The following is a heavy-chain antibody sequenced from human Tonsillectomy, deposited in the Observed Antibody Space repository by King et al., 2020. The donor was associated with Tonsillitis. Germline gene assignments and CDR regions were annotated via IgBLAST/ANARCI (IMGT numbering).Heavy chain of an antibody. V-gene: IGHV2-26*01. CDR1: GFSLNNARMG. J-gene: IGHJ6*02. Sequence: TLKESGPVLVKPTETLTLTCTVSGFSLNNARMGVSWIRQPPGKALEWLAHIFSNDEKSYSTSLKNRLTISKDTSKSHVVLTMTNMTPLETTPYYCALTPVYQLSSFKRHYQYSMDVWGQGTTVTVSS. D-gene: IGHD2-2*01. CDR3: ALTPVYQLSSFKRHYQYSMDV. CDR2: IFSNDEK.